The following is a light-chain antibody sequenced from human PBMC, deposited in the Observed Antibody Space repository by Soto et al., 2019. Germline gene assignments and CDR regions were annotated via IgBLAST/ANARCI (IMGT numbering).Light chain of an antibody. CDR3: QQYVSSVVT. V-gene: IGKV3-20*01. Sequence: PGARATLSCRASQSVRSSYLAWYQQKPGQAPRLLIYGASNRATGIPDRFSGSGSGTDFTLTISRLEPEDFAVYYCQQYVSSVVTFGQGTKVEIK. CDR2: GAS. CDR1: QSVRSSY. J-gene: IGKJ1*01.